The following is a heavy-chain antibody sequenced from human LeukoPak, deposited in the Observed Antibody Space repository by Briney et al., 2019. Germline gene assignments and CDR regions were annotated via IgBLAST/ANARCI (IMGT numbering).Heavy chain of an antibody. D-gene: IGHD6-19*01. Sequence: GGSLGLSCAASGFTLTNYAMNWVRQTPGKGLEWVSGISGGNTYYADSVRGRFTISRDSSKNTLYLHMDFLRAEDTAVYLCAKGFTTGWSEGYLDYWSQGTLVSVSS. CDR3: AKGFTTGWSEGYLDY. J-gene: IGHJ4*02. V-gene: IGHV3-23*01. CDR2: ISGGNT. CDR1: GFTLTNYA.